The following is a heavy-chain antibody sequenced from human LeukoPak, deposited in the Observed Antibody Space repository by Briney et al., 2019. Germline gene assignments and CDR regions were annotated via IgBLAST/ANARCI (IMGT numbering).Heavy chain of an antibody. CDR1: GDSVSSKSVA. V-gene: IGHV6-1*01. Sequence: SQTLSLTCAISGDSVSSKSVAWNWIRQSPSRGLEWLGRTYYRSKWYNDYAESMKSRITINPDTSKNQFSLQLNSVTPEDTAVYYCARGVRGQKASSDYGGQGTLVTVSS. J-gene: IGHJ4*02. CDR2: TYYRSKWYN. CDR3: ARGVRGQKASSDY.